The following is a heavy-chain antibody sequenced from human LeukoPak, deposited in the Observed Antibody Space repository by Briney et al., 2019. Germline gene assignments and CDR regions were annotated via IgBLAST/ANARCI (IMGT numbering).Heavy chain of an antibody. D-gene: IGHD6-6*01. Sequence: GGPLRLTCTASGFTFSNHAMNWVRQAPGKGLEWVSVIIAGSTTTYYAGSVKGHFTISRDNSENTLYLQMNNLRVEDTAIYYCARDRSSISARTIAAFDIWGQGTMVTV. CDR3: ARDRSSISARTIAAFDI. CDR1: GFTFSNHA. J-gene: IGHJ3*02. CDR2: IIAGSTTT. V-gene: IGHV3-23*01.